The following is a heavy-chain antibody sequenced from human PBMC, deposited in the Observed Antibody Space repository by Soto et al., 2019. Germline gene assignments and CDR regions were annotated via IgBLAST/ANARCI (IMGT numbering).Heavy chain of an antibody. V-gene: IGHV3-30-3*01. CDR2: ISSDGTTK. CDR1: GFSFSSYA. CDR3: ARVARVVPRDALDI. J-gene: IGHJ3*02. Sequence: GGSLRLSCAASGFSFSSYAMHWVRQAPGKGLGWVAVISSDGTTKYNPDSVKGRFTISRDNSKNTLSLEMNNLRPEDTAVYYRARVARVVPRDALDIWGQGTMVTVSS. D-gene: IGHD2-15*01.